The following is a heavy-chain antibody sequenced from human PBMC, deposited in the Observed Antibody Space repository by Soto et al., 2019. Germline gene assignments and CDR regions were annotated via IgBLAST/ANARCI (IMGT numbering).Heavy chain of an antibody. V-gene: IGHV5-51*01. CDR2: IYPGDSDT. CDR1: GYSFTSYW. Sequence: GESLKISCKGSGYSFTSYWIGWVRQMPGKGLEWMGIIYPGDSDTRYSPSFQGQVTISADKSISTAYLQRSSLKASDTAMYYCARPADRYCSGGSCSDYWGQGTLVTVSS. J-gene: IGHJ4*02. CDR3: ARPADRYCSGGSCSDY. D-gene: IGHD2-15*01.